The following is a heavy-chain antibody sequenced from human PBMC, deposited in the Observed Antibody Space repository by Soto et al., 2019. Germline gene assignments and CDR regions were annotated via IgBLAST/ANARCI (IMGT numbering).Heavy chain of an antibody. V-gene: IGHV4-59*12. Sequence: QVQLQESGPGLVKPSETLSLTCSFSGGSMSRYYWSWIRQPPGKGLEWIGNIHETGSTNYNASLKNRVTISLDTSKSAFTLHLTSVTAAETAVYYCARDVRPTGLAYFDLWGRGTLVTVSS. D-gene: IGHD1-1*01. J-gene: IGHJ2*01. CDR3: ARDVRPTGLAYFDL. CDR1: GGSMSRYY. CDR2: IHETGST.